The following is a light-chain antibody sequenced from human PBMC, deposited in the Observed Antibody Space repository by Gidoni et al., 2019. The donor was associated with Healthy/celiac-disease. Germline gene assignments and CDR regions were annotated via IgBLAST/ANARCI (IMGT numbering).Light chain of an antibody. CDR1: QSISSY. V-gene: IGKV1-39*01. J-gene: IGKJ4*01. CDR2: AAS. CDR3: QHSYSTLWT. Sequence: DIQMTQSPSSLSASVGDRVTITCRASQSISSYLNWYQQKPGKDPKLLIYAASSLQSGVPSRFSGSGSGTDFTLTISSLQPEDFATYYCQHSYSTLWTFGGGTKVEIK.